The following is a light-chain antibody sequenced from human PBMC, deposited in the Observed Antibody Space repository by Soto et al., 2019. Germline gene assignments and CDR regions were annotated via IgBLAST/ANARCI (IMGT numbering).Light chain of an antibody. CDR3: QQYGSSPGT. V-gene: IGKV3-20*01. J-gene: IGKJ1*01. CDR1: QSVSSN. Sequence: EIVLTQSPGTLSLSPGERATLSCRASQSVSSNLAWYQQKPGQAPRLLIYGASSRATGIPDRFSGSGSGTDFTLTINRLEPEDFAVYYCQQYGSSPGTFGQGTKVDIK. CDR2: GAS.